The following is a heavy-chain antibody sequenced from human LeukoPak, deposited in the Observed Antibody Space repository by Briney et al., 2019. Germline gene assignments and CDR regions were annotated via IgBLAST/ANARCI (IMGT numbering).Heavy chain of an antibody. V-gene: IGHV3-33*06. CDR2: IWYDGSNK. J-gene: IGHJ4*02. CDR1: GFTFSSYG. Sequence: GRSLRLSCAASGFTFSSYGMHWVRQAPGKGLEWVAVIWYDGSNKYYADSVKGRFTISRDNSKNTLYLQMNSLRAEDTAVYYCAKDLTDIVLMVYATFDYWGQGTLVTVSS. CDR3: AKDLTDIVLMVYATFDY. D-gene: IGHD2-8*01.